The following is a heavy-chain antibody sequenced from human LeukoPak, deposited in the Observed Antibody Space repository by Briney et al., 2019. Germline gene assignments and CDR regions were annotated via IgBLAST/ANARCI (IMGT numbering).Heavy chain of an antibody. CDR2: IYYTGTT. Sequence: SETLSLTCSVSGGSIRDFYWTWIRQPPGKGLERIGYIYYTGTTNYSPSLRGRVIMSVDTSRNQFSLNLTSVTPADTAVYFCARLGDEIAVSGLKYYHYSHTDVWGSGTTVAVSS. J-gene: IGHJ6*03. D-gene: IGHD6-19*01. CDR3: ARLGDEIAVSGLKYYHYSHTDV. CDR1: GGSIRDFY. V-gene: IGHV4-59*01.